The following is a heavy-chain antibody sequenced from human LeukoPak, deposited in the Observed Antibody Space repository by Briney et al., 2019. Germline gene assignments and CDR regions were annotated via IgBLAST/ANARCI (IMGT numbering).Heavy chain of an antibody. CDR3: AKVMDYYGSGSYFDY. V-gene: IGHV3-30*18. D-gene: IGHD3-10*01. J-gene: IGHJ4*02. CDR2: ISYDGSNK. Sequence: PGGSLRLSCAASGFTFSSYGMHWVRQAPGKGLEWVAVISYDGSNKYYADSVKGRFTISRDNSKNTLYLQMNSLRAEDTAVYYCAKVMDYYGSGSYFDYWGQGTLVTVSS. CDR1: GFTFSSYG.